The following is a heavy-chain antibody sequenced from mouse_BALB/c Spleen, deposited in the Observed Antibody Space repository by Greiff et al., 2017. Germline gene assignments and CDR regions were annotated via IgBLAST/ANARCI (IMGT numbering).Heavy chain of an antibody. CDR2: IYPGDGDT. Sequence: QVHVKQSGAELARPGASVKLSCKASGYTFTSYWMQWVKQRPGQGLEWIGAIYPGDGDTRYTQKFKGKATLTADKSSSTAYMQLSSLASEDSAVYYCARGSGIHYYGYDYWGQGTTLTVSS. CDR1: GYTFTSYW. J-gene: IGHJ2*01. CDR3: ARGSGIHYYGYDY. V-gene: IGHV1-87*01. D-gene: IGHD1-2*01.